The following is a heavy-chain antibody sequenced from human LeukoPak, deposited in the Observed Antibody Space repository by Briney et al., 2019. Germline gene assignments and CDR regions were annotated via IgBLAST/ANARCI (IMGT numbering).Heavy chain of an antibody. CDR2: ISGSGGST. Sequence: GGSLRLSCAASGFSFSSYGMSWVRQAPGKGLEWVSAISGSGGSTYYADFVKGRFTISRDNSKNTLYLQMNSLRAEDTAVYYCAKDADILTGYPAYNWFDPWGQGTLVTVSS. V-gene: IGHV3-23*01. CDR3: AKDADILTGYPAYNWFDP. CDR1: GFSFSSYG. D-gene: IGHD3-9*01. J-gene: IGHJ5*02.